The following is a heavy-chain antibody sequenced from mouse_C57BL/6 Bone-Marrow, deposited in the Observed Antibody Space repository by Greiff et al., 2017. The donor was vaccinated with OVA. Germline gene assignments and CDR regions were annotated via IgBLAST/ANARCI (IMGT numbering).Heavy chain of an antibody. V-gene: IGHV1-63*01. Sequence: VQLQESGAELVRPGTSVKMSCKASGYTFTNYWIGWAKQRPGHGLAWIGDIYPGGGYTNYNEKFKGKATLTADKSSSPAYMQFSSLTSEDSAIYYCARGPYYGSRWFAYWGQGTLVTVSA. CDR2: IYPGGGYT. CDR3: ARGPYYGSRWFAY. CDR1: GYTFTNYW. J-gene: IGHJ3*01. D-gene: IGHD1-1*01.